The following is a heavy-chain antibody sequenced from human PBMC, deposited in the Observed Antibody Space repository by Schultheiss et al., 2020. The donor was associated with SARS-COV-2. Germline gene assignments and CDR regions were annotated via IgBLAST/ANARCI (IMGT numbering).Heavy chain of an antibody. CDR2: ISTSSTYM. Sequence: GESLKISCAASGFTFSDYSMKWVRQAPGKGLEWVSSISTSSTYMYYADSLKGRFTISRDNAKNTLYLQMISLRAEDTAVYYCARGNPMGSYGMDVWGQGTTVTVSS. V-gene: IGHV3-21*01. J-gene: IGHJ6*02. D-gene: IGHD1-26*01. CDR3: ARGNPMGSYGMDV. CDR1: GFTFSDYS.